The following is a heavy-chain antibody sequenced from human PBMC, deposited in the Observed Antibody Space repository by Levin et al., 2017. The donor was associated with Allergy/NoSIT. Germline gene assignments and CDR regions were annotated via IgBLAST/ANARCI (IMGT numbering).Heavy chain of an antibody. Sequence: PGGSLRLSCAASGFTFSSYSMNWVRQAPGKGLEWVSYISSSSSTIYYADSVKGRFTISRDNAKNSLYLQMNSLRDEDTAVYYCAREEGSSSIDAFDIWGQGTMVTVSS. CDR1: GFTFSSYS. CDR3: AREEGSSSIDAFDI. CDR2: ISSSSSTI. J-gene: IGHJ3*02. D-gene: IGHD6-6*01. V-gene: IGHV3-48*02.